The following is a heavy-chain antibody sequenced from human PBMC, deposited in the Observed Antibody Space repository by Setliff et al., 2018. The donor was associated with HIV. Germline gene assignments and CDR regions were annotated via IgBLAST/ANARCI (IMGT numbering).Heavy chain of an antibody. CDR2: IYYTGST. V-gene: IGHV4-31*03. D-gene: IGHD3-3*02. J-gene: IGHJ5*02. CDR1: GGSITRGGYY. Sequence: SETLSLTCTVSGGSITRGGYYWNWIRQHPGKGLEWIGYIYYTGSTYYNPSLKSRVTILLDTSKNQFSLKLTTVTPKDPALYYCARGSTFVWLDTWGQGTLVTVSS. CDR3: ARGSTFVWLDT.